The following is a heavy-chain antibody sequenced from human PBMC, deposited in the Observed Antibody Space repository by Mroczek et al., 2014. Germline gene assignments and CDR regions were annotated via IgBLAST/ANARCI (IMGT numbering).Heavy chain of an antibody. CDR2: IWYDGSNK. V-gene: IGHV3-33*01. J-gene: IGHJ4*02. CDR1: GFTFSSYG. Sequence: QVQLVQSGGGVVQPGRSLRLSCAASGFTFSSYGMHWVRQAPGKGLEWVAVIWYDGSNKYYADSVKGRFTISRDNSKNTLYLQMNSLRAEDTAVYYCAREVVATQALGYWGQGTLVTVSS. CDR3: AREVVATQALGY. D-gene: IGHD5-12*01.